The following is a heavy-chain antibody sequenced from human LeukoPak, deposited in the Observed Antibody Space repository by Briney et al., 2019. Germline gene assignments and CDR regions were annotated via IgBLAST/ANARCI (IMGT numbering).Heavy chain of an antibody. CDR3: AKSGIAAAGQRGYFDN. D-gene: IGHD6-13*01. Sequence: GGSLRLSCAASGFNFSSYGMHWVRQAPGKGLEWLAVISSDASNKYFADSVKGRFTISRDTSKNTLYLQMNSLTAEDTAVYYCAKSGIAAAGQRGYFDNWGQGALVTVPS. J-gene: IGHJ4*02. CDR2: ISSDASNK. V-gene: IGHV3-30*18. CDR1: GFNFSSYG.